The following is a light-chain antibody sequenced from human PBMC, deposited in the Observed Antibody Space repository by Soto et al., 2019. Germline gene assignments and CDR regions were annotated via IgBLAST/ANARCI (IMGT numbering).Light chain of an antibody. V-gene: IGKV3-20*01. Sequence: EIVLTQSPGTLSLSPGERATLSCRASQSVSSSYLAWYQHKPGQAPRLLIYGASSRATGIPDRFSGSGSGTDFTLTISRLEPEDFAVYYCQQDGSSPLTCGQGTKLEIK. CDR1: QSVSSSY. CDR3: QQDGSSPLT. J-gene: IGKJ2*01. CDR2: GAS.